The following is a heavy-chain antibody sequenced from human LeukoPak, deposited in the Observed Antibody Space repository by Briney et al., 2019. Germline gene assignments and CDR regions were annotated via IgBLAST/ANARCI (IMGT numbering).Heavy chain of an antibody. D-gene: IGHD3-10*01. J-gene: IGHJ4*02. CDR3: ARVGYYASGPFSYFDY. Sequence: GRSLRLSCAASGFTFSGLDMHWVSQAPGKGLEWVAVISYDGSNEYYADSVKGRFTISRDNSKNTLYLQMNSLSVEDTAVYYCARVGYYASGPFSYFDYWGQRNLVTVSS. CDR2: ISYDGSNE. V-gene: IGHV3-30-3*01. CDR1: GFTFSGLD.